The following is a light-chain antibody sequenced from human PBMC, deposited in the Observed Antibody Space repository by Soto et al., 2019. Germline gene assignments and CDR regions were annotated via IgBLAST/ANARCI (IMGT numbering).Light chain of an antibody. CDR2: GAS. CDR3: QQYNNWPVT. J-gene: IGKJ1*01. Sequence: EIVMTQSPATLSVSPGERAPFSGRASQSVSSNLAWYQQKPGQAPRLLIYGASTRATGIPARFSGSGSGTEFTLTISSLQSEDFAVYYCQQYNNWPVTFGQGTKVDIK. V-gene: IGKV3-15*01. CDR1: QSVSSN.